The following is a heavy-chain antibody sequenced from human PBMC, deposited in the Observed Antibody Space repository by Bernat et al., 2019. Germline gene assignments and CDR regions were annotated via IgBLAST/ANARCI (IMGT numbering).Heavy chain of an antibody. J-gene: IGHJ3*02. V-gene: IGHV4-30-4*01. D-gene: IGHD3-22*01. CDR3: ARDPPDNYYDSSGPNAFDI. CDR1: GGSISSGDYY. CDR2: IYYSGST. Sequence: QVQLQESGPGLVKPSQTLSLTCTVSGGSISSGDYYWSWIRQPPGKGLEWIGYIYYSGSTYYNPSLKSRVTISVDTSKNQFSLKLISVTAADTAVYYCARDPPDNYYDSSGPNAFDIWGQGTMVTVSS.